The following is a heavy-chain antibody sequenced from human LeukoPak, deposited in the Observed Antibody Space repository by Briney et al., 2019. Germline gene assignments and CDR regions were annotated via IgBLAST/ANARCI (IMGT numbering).Heavy chain of an antibody. CDR3: ARHELGGAAGIPFDY. D-gene: IGHD2-2*02. Sequence: GGSLRLSCAASGFTFSSYNMNWVRQAPGKGLEWVSSITSGSSYIYYADSVKGRFTISRDNAKNSLYLQMNSLRAEDTAVYYCARHELGGAAGIPFDYWGQGTLVTVSS. J-gene: IGHJ4*02. V-gene: IGHV3-21*04. CDR2: ITSGSSYI. CDR1: GFTFSSYN.